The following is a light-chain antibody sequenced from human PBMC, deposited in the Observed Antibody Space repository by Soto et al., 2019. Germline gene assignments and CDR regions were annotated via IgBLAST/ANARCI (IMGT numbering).Light chain of an antibody. V-gene: IGLV2-8*01. CDR1: SSDVGGYNC. CDR2: EVS. CDR3: ISYAGSNNWV. Sequence: QSALTQPPSASGSPGQSVTISCTGTSSDVGGYNCVSWYQQHPGKAPKLMIYEVSKRPSGVPDRFSGSKSGNTASLTVSGLQAEDEADYYCISYAGSNNWVFGGGTKLTVL. J-gene: IGLJ3*02.